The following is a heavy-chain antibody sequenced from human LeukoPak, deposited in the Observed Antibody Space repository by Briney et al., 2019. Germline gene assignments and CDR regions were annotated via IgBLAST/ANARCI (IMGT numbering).Heavy chain of an antibody. CDR1: GFDVISHD. CDR2: IESPGDI. CDR3: AKVRRSVAYDY. J-gene: IGHJ4*02. V-gene: IGHV3-13*04. D-gene: IGHD2-8*02. Sequence: GGSLRLSCAASGFDVISHDIHRVRQPIGKGLEWVSSIESPGDIYYAGSVKGRFTISRENAENSVYLQMNNLRVGDTAIYYCAKVRRSVAYDYWGRGTLVTVSS.